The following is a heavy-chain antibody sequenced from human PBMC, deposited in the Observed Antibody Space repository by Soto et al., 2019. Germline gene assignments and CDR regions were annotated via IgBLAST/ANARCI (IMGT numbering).Heavy chain of an antibody. CDR1: GFTFSSYA. J-gene: IGHJ4*02. CDR3: ARDVGVPAAMIFDY. V-gene: IGHV3-30-3*01. D-gene: IGHD2-2*01. Sequence: QVQLVESGGGVVQPGRSLRLSCAASGFTFSSYAIHWVRQAPGKGLEWVAVISYDGSNKYYADSVKGRFTISRDNSKNTLYLQMKSLRAEDTAVYYCARDVGVPAAMIFDYWGQGTLVTVSS. CDR2: ISYDGSNK.